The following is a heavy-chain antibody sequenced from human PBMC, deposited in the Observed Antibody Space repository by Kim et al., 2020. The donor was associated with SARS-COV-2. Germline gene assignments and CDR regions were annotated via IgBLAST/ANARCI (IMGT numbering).Heavy chain of an antibody. CDR1: GGSISSSNW. CDR3: ARGHGSGSYYNVSPFDP. D-gene: IGHD3-10*01. V-gene: IGHV4-4*02. Sequence: ETLSLTCAVSGGSISSSNWWSWVRQPPGKGLEWIGEIYHSGSTNYNPSLKSRVTISVDKSKNQFSLKLSSVTAADTAVYYCARGHGSGSYYNVSPFDPWGQGTLLTVSS. J-gene: IGHJ5*02. CDR2: IYHSGST.